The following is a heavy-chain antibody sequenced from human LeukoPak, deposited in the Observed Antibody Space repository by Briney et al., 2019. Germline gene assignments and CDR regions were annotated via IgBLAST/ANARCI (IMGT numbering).Heavy chain of an antibody. CDR2: INPSGGST. Sequence: ASVKVSCKASGYTFTSYYMHWVRQAPGQGLEWMGIINPSGGSTSYAQKLQGRVTMTRDTSTSTVYMELSSLRSEDTAVYYCAAVSSSWSFDYWGQGTLVTVSS. CDR1: GYTFTSYY. D-gene: IGHD6-13*01. V-gene: IGHV1-46*04. J-gene: IGHJ4*02. CDR3: AAVSSSWSFDY.